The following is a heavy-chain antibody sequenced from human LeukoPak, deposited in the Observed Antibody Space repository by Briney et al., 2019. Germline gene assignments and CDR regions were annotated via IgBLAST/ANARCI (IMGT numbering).Heavy chain of an antibody. CDR1: GGTFSSYA. J-gene: IGHJ3*02. Sequence: SVKVSCKASGGTFSSYAISWVRQAPGQGLEWMGRIIPIFGTANYAQKFQGRVTITTDESTSAAYMELSSLRSEDTAVYYCARNHYYDGSGYYLLDAFDIWGQGTMVTVSS. CDR3: ARNHYYDGSGYYLLDAFDI. D-gene: IGHD3-22*01. CDR2: IIPIFGTA. V-gene: IGHV1-69*05.